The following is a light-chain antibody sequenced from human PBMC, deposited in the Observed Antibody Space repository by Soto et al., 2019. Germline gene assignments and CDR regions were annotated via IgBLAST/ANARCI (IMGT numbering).Light chain of an antibody. Sequence: EIVLTQSPGTLSLSPGERATLSCRASQSVSSSYLAWYQQTPGQAPRLLIYGASSRATGIPDRFSGSGSGTDFTLTISRLEPEDFAVYYCQHYGTSPAFGGGTKVEIK. CDR2: GAS. CDR1: QSVSSSY. CDR3: QHYGTSPA. V-gene: IGKV3-20*01. J-gene: IGKJ4*01.